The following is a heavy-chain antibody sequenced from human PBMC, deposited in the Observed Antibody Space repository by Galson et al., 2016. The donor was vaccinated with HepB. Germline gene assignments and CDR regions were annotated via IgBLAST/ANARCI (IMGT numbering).Heavy chain of an antibody. J-gene: IGHJ5*02. CDR2: IIPIFGTP. D-gene: IGHD1-1*01. CDR1: GGTFNTYA. CDR3: ARGPYQRLWKYNWFDP. Sequence: SVKVSCKASGGTFNTYAINWVRQAPGQGLEWMGGIIPIFGTPNYAQKFQGRVTITADESTSTVYMDLSSPRSEDTALYYCARGPYQRLWKYNWFDPWGQGTLVTVSS. V-gene: IGHV1-69*13.